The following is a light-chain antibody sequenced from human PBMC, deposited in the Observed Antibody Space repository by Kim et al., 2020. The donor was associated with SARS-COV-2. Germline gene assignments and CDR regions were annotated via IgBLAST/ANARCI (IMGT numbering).Light chain of an antibody. Sequence: GQSITTSCTGTSSDIGGYDYVSWYQQHPGKAPNLMIYDVTYRPSGVSNRFSGSKSGNTASLTISGLQAEDEADYYCSSKTSSSTLVFGGGTKVTVL. CDR3: SSKTSSSTLV. V-gene: IGLV2-14*03. CDR1: SSDIGGYDY. J-gene: IGLJ3*02. CDR2: DVT.